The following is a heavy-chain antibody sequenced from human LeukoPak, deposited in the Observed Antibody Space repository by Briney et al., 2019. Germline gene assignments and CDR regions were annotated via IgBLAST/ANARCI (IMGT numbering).Heavy chain of an antibody. Sequence: GGSLRLSCAASGFTFSSYSMNWVRQAPGKGLEWVSSISSSSSYIYCADTVKGRFTISRDNAKNSLYLQMNSLRAEDTTVYYCARGSGSYRDFDYWGQGTLVTVSS. J-gene: IGHJ4*02. D-gene: IGHD3-10*01. CDR2: ISSSSSYI. CDR3: ARGSGSYRDFDY. CDR1: GFTFSSYS. V-gene: IGHV3-21*01.